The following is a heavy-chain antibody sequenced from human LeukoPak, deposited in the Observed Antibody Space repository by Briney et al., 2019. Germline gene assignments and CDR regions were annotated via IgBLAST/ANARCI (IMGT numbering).Heavy chain of an antibody. V-gene: IGHV4-39*07. D-gene: IGHD1-14*01. CDR1: GGSISNGDYY. Sequence: SEALSLTCTVSGGSISNGDYYWGWIRQPPGKGLEWIGSIYYSGSTYYNPSLKSRVTISVDTSKNQFSLKLSSVTAADTAVYYCVRGLRGSINRYWGQGTLVTVSS. CDR2: IYYSGST. J-gene: IGHJ4*02. CDR3: VRGLRGSINRY.